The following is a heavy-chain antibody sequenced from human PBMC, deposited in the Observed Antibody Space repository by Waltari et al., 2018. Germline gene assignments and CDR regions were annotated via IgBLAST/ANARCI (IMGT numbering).Heavy chain of an antibody. CDR2: IGGRGGST. V-gene: IGHV3-23*04. D-gene: IGHD2-15*01. J-gene: IGHJ6*03. CDR1: GFTFSSYA. Sequence: EVQLVESGGGLVQPGGSLRLSCAASGFTFSSYAMSWVRQAPGKGLEWVSAIGGRGGSTYYGDSVKGRFTISRDKSKNTLYLQRNSLRAEDTAVDYCAKVLYCSGGSCFLKYYYYYMDVWGKGTTVTVSS. CDR3: AKVLYCSGGSCFLKYYYYYMDV.